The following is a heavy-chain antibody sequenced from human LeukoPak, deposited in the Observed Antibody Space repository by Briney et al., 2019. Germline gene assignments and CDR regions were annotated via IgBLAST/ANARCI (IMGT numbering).Heavy chain of an antibody. V-gene: IGHV3-30-3*01. CDR1: GFTFSSYA. CDR3: ATGATPRSRNQYYFDY. CDR2: ISYDGSNK. J-gene: IGHJ4*02. D-gene: IGHD1-26*01. Sequence: GGSLRLSCAASGFTFSSYAMTWVRQAPGKGLEWVAVISYDGSNKYYADSVKGRFTISRDNSKNTLYLQMNSLRAEDTAVYYCATGATPRSRNQYYFDYWGQGTLVTVSS.